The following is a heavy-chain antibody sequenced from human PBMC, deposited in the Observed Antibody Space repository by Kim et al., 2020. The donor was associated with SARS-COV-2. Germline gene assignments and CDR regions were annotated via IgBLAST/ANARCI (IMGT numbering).Heavy chain of an antibody. CDR2: IYYRGQT. CDR1: GDSITNVGVY. CDR3: ARHATDLGGRSSTFDI. J-gene: IGHJ3*02. Sequence: SETLSLTCSVSGDSITNVGVYWAWIRQPPGKGLEWIGGIYYRGQTLYGPSLNSRVTLSVDTSKNQFSLRLSSVTATDTAVFYCARHATDLGGRSSTFDIWGHGTMVTVSS. V-gene: IGHV4-39*01. D-gene: IGHD1-26*01.